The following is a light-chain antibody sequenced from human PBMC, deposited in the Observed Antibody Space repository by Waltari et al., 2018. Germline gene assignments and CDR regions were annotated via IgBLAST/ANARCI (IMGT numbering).Light chain of an antibody. CDR1: SSNIGNNY. V-gene: IGLV1-51*02. Sequence: QSVLTQPPSVSAAPGQRVTISCSGGSSNIGNNYVSWYRQFPGTAPNLLIYEKRERPQGIPARFSGSKSGTSATLDITGLQAGDEADYYCGTWDSSLSGAVFGGGTHLTVL. CDR3: GTWDSSLSGAV. CDR2: EKR. J-gene: IGLJ7*01.